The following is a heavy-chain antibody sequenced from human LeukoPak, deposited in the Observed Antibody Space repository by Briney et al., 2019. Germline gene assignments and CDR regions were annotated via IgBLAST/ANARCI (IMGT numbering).Heavy chain of an antibody. CDR1: GFTFSSYA. Sequence: PGGSLRLSCAASGFTFSSYAMHWVRQAPGKGLEWVAVISYDGSNKYYADSVKGRFTISRDNSKNTLYLQMNRLRAEDTAVYYCASGGDGYNLDYWGQGTLVTVSS. CDR2: ISYDGSNK. CDR3: ASGGDGYNLDY. J-gene: IGHJ4*02. D-gene: IGHD5-24*01. V-gene: IGHV3-30-3*01.